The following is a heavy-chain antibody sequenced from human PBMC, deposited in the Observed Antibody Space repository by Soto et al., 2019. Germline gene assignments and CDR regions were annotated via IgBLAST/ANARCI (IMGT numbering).Heavy chain of an antibody. CDR1: GFTFSSYD. V-gene: IGHV3-13*01. J-gene: IGHJ6*02. CDR2: IGTAGDT. CDR3: ARDGYDTIFGIDNYYYGMDV. Sequence: GGSLRLSCAASGFTFSSYDMHWVRQATGKGLEWVSAIGTAGDTYYPGSVKGRFTISRENAKNSLYLQMNSLRAEDTAVYYCARDGYDTIFGIDNYYYGMDVWGQGTTVNVSS. D-gene: IGHD3-3*01.